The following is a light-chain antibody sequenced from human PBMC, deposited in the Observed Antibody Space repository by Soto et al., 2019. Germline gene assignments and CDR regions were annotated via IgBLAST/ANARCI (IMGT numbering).Light chain of an antibody. Sequence: NVLTQSPGTLSLSPGERATLSCRATQSVTSRYFAWYQQKPGQAPRLLIYGVSSRATDIPDRFSGSGSGTDFTLTISRLEPEDFVVYYCQQYSTLPHTFGQGTKLKVK. J-gene: IGKJ2*01. V-gene: IGKV3-20*01. CDR2: GVS. CDR3: QQYSTLPHT. CDR1: QSVTSRY.